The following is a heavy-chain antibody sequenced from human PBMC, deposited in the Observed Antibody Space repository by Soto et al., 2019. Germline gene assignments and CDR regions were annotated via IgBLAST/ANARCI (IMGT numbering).Heavy chain of an antibody. CDR1: GFTFSSYS. V-gene: IGHV3-48*01. Sequence: EVQLVESGGGLVQPGGSLRLSCAASGFTFSSYSMNWVRQAPGKGLEWVSYISSSSSTIYYADSVKGRFTISRDNSKNSLYLQVNSLRAEDTAVYYCASAAYGVTCYYMDVWGNGTTVTVSS. J-gene: IGHJ6*03. D-gene: IGHD4-17*01. CDR2: ISSSSSTI. CDR3: ASAAYGVTCYYMDV.